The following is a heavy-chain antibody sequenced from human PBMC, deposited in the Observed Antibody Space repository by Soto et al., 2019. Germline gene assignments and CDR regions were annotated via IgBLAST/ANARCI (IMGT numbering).Heavy chain of an antibody. CDR2: TRDKAHSYPT. CDR3: DQGSRTASPGYCDR. D-gene: IGHD2-15*01. V-gene: IGHV3-72*01. CDR1: GFTFSDHS. Sequence: PGGSLRLSCAASGFTFSDHSLAWVRPTPAKGLEWVGRTRDKAHSYPTEYAASVKGRFTISRDDSMNSLYLHMNSLKTEDTAVYYCDQGSRTASPGYCDRWGRGTLVTVSS. J-gene: IGHJ2*01.